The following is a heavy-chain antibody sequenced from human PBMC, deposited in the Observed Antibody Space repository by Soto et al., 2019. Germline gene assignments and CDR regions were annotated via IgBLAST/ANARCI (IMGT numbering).Heavy chain of an antibody. J-gene: IGHJ5*02. CDR3: AGLKRVGATPNWFDP. CDR2: IYYSGST. CDR1: GGSVSSGCYS. Sequence: QVQLQESGPGLVKPSETLSLTCTVSGGSVSSGCYSWSWIRQSPGKGLQWIGYIYYSGSTIYNSSLKSRVTISVDTSRNQFSLKLSSVTAADTAVDYCAGLKRVGATPNWFDPWGQGTLVTVSS. D-gene: IGHD1-26*01. V-gene: IGHV4-61*01.